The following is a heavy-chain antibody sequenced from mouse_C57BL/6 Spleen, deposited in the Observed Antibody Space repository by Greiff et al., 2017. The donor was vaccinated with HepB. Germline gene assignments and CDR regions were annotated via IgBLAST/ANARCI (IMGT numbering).Heavy chain of an antibody. CDR1: GYTFTSYW. V-gene: IGHV1-64*01. CDR2: IHPNSGST. J-gene: IGHJ4*01. D-gene: IGHD2-4*01. CDR3: ARGDYDEGLYAMDY. Sequence: QVQLQQPGAELVKPGASVKLSCKASGYTFTSYWMHWVKQRPGQGLEWIGMIHPNSGSTNYNEKFKSKATLTVDKSSSTAYMQLSSLTSEDSAVYYCARGDYDEGLYAMDYWGQGTSVTVAS.